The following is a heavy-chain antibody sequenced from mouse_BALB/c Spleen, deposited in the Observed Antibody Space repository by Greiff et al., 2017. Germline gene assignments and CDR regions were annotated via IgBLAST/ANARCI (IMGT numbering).Heavy chain of an antibody. CDR2: IWSGGST. Sequence: VKLMESGPGLVQPSQSLSITCTVSGFSLTSYGVHWVRQSPGKGLEWLGVIWSGGSTDYNAAFISRLSISKDNSKSQVFFKMNSLQANDTAIYYCARKSYGYDGYFDVWGAGTTVTVSS. CDR1: GFSLTSYG. J-gene: IGHJ1*01. CDR3: ARKSYGYDGYFDV. D-gene: IGHD2-2*01. V-gene: IGHV2-2*02.